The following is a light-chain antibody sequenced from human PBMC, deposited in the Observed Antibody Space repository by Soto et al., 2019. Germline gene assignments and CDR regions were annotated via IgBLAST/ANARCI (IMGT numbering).Light chain of an antibody. CDR1: QSVSRSY. CDR2: GAS. Sequence: ENVLSQSPGTLSLSPADRATLSCRASQSVSRSYLGWYQQKPGQAPRLLMYGASTRATGIPARFSGSGSGTEFTLIISSLQSEDSAVYYCQQYNSWLWTFGQGTKVDIK. J-gene: IGKJ1*01. V-gene: IGKV3-15*01. CDR3: QQYNSWLWT.